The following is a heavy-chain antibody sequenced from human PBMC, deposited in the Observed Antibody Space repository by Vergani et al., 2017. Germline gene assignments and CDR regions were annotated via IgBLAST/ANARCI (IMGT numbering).Heavy chain of an antibody. V-gene: IGHV4-34*01. CDR1: GGSFRGYY. CDR2: INHRGST. CDR3: ARGRGYCSSTSCSKAYYYYYYMDV. J-gene: IGHJ6*03. Sequence: QVQLQQWGAGLLKPSETLSLTCAVYGGSFRGYYWSRMRQPPGKGLEWIGEINHRGSTNYNPSLKSRVTISVDTAKNQFSLKLSSVTAADTAVYYCARGRGYCSSTSCSKAYYYYYYMDVWGKGP. D-gene: IGHD2-2*01.